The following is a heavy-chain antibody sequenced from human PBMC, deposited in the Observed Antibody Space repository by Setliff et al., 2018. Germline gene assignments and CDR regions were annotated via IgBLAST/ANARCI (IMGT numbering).Heavy chain of an antibody. J-gene: IGHJ3*02. V-gene: IGHV1-2*02. Sequence: SGFTLSEYYMHWVRQAPGQGLEWMGSINPNSGGTNYAQKFQGRVTMTRDTSISTAYMELSRLRSDDTAMYYCARDLIAVAATTAFDIWGQGTMVTVSS. CDR1: GFTLSEYY. CDR2: INPNSGGT. D-gene: IGHD6-19*01. CDR3: ARDLIAVAATTAFDI.